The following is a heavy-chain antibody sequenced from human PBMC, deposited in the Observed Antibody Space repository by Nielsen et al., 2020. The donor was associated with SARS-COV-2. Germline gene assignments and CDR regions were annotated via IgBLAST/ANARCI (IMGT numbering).Heavy chain of an antibody. J-gene: IGHJ5*02. V-gene: IGHV3-7*01. CDR2: IKQDGSEK. CDR1: GFTFSSYW. Sequence: GESLKISCAASGFTFSSYWMSWVRQAPGKGLEWVANIKQDGSEKYYADSVKGRFTISRDNSKNTLSLQMNSPRLEDTAVYYCARSEGPYEYFDPWGQGTLVTVSS. CDR3: ARSEGPYEYFDP. D-gene: IGHD5-12*01.